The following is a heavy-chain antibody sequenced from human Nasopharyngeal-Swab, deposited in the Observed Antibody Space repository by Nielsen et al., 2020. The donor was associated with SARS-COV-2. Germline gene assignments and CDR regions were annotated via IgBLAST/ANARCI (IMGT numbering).Heavy chain of an antibody. Sequence: GESLKISCAASGFTFSSHGMHWVRQAPGKGLEWVAFIRYDGSNKYYADSVKGRFTISRDNSKNTLYLQMNSLRAEDTAVYYCAKGVGSRDGYFGLGYYYMDVWGKGTTVTVSS. CDR3: AKGVGSRDGYFGLGYYYMDV. CDR2: IRYDGSNK. J-gene: IGHJ6*03. V-gene: IGHV3-30*02. CDR1: GFTFSSHG. D-gene: IGHD5-24*01.